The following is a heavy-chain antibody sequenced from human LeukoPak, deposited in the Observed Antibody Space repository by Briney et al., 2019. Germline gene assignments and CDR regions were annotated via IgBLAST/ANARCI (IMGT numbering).Heavy chain of an antibody. V-gene: IGHV3-74*01. CDR1: GFTLSSYW. D-gene: IGHD3-10*01. Sequence: PGGSLRLSCAASGFTLSSYWMHWVRQAPGKGLVWVSRINTDGTSTTYADSAKGRFTISRDNAKNTLYLQMNSLRAEDTAVYYCARHGFPYGLDHWGQGTLVTVSS. J-gene: IGHJ4*02. CDR3: ARHGFPYGLDH. CDR2: INTDGTST.